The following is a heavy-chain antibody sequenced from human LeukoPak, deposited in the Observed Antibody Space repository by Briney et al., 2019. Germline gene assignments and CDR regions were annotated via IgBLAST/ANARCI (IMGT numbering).Heavy chain of an antibody. Sequence: SETLSLTCTVSGGSISSYYWSWIRQPPGKGLEWIGYIYYSGSTNYNPSLKSRVTISVDTSENQFSLKLSSVTAADTAVYYCARTVSPRWNCGGDCYSWYYYYYYMDVWGKGTTVTVSS. D-gene: IGHD2-21*02. CDR1: GGSISSYY. CDR2: IYYSGST. CDR3: ARTVSPRWNCGGDCYSWYYYYYYMDV. V-gene: IGHV4-59*01. J-gene: IGHJ6*03.